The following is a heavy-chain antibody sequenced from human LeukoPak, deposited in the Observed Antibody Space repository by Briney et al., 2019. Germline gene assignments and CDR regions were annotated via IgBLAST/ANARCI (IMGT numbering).Heavy chain of an antibody. CDR2: REYSGTTS. CDR3: ARTSGGRLAVGVDS. D-gene: IGHD6-19*01. V-gene: IGHV3-48*02. J-gene: IGHJ4*02. CDR1: TFTFSSYS. Sequence: GGCLRLSCATSTFTFSSYSMNWVRQAPGKGLEWVSYREYSGTTSYYADSVKGRFTVSRDNAKNSLYVQMSSLRDEDTAVYYCARTSGGRLAVGVDSWGQGTLVTVCS.